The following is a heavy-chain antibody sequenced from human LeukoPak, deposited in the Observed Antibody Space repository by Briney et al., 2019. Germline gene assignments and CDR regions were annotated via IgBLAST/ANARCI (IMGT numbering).Heavy chain of an antibody. D-gene: IGHD2-2*02. CDR1: GYSISSGYY. Sequence: PSETLSLTCAVSGYSISSGYYWGWIRQPPGKGLEWIGSIYHSGSTYYNPSLKSRVTISVDTSKNQFSLKLSSVTAADTAVYYCARLGYCSSTSCHTGKYWGQGTLVTVSS. V-gene: IGHV4-38-2*01. J-gene: IGHJ4*02. CDR2: IYHSGST. CDR3: ARLGYCSSTSCHTGKY.